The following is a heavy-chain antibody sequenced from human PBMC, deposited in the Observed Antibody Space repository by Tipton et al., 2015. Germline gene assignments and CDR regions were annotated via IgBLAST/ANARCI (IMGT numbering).Heavy chain of an antibody. Sequence: SLRLSCSASGFTFSRYAMNWVRQAPGKGLEWLSFISSHSSYIYYADSVKGRFTISRDNSKNSLYLQMNSLRAEDTAVYYCARGGSVFDYWGQGTLVTVSS. CDR3: ARGGSVFDY. CDR1: GFTFSRYA. V-gene: IGHV3-21*04. CDR2: ISSHSSYI. J-gene: IGHJ4*02. D-gene: IGHD3-10*01.